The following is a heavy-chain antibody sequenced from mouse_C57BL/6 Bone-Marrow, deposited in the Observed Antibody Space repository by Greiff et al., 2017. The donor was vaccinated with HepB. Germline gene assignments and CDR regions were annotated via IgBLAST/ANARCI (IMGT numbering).Heavy chain of an antibody. D-gene: IGHD1-1*01. J-gene: IGHJ1*03. Sequence: QVQLQQSGAELARPGASVKLSCKASGYTFTSYGISWVKQRTGQGLEWIGEIYPRSGNTYYNEKFKGKATLTADKSSSTAYMELRSLTSEDSAVYFCARQGRYYGSSYWYFDVWGTGTTVTVSS. CDR3: ARQGRYYGSSYWYFDV. CDR2: IYPRSGNT. CDR1: GYTFTSYG. V-gene: IGHV1-81*01.